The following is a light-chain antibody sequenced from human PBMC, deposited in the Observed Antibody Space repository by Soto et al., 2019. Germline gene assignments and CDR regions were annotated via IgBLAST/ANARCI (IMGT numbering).Light chain of an antibody. Sequence: QPVLTQSPSASASLGASVKLTCTLSSGHSSYAIAWHQQQPEKGPRYLMKLNSDGSHSKGDGIPDRFSGSSSGGERYLTISSLQSEDEADYYCQTWGTGVRGVFGGGTKVTVL. CDR3: QTWGTGVRGV. CDR2: LNSDGSH. V-gene: IGLV4-69*01. J-gene: IGLJ2*01. CDR1: SGHSSYA.